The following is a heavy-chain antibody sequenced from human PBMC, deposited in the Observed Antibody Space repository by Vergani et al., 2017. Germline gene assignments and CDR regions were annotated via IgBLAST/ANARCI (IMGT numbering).Heavy chain of an antibody. J-gene: IGHJ6*03. CDR3: ARGAKACRIVVVPAALYYYYYYMDV. V-gene: IGHV1-8*01. D-gene: IGHD2-2*01. CDR2: MNPNSGNT. CDR1: RYTFTSYD. Sequence: QVQLVQSGAEVKTPGASVKVSCKASRYTFTSYDINWVRQATGQGLEWMGWMNPNSGNTGYAQKFQGRVTMTSNTSISTAYMELSSLRSDDTAVYYCARGAKACRIVVVPAALYYYYYYMDVWGKGTTVTVSS.